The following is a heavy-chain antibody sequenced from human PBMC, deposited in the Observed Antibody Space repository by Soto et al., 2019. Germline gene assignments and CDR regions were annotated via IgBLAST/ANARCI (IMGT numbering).Heavy chain of an antibody. CDR3: VRQTTGSLIVPVAITPYYYLGFDV. Sequence: PPGKALEWLALIYWNDDKRYSASLRSRLTITKDTAKNQVVLTLSNLDPVDTATYYCVRQTTGSLIVPVAITPYYYLGFDVWGQGTSVTVSS. CDR2: IYWNDDK. V-gene: IGHV2-5*01. D-gene: IGHD2-2*01. J-gene: IGHJ6*02.